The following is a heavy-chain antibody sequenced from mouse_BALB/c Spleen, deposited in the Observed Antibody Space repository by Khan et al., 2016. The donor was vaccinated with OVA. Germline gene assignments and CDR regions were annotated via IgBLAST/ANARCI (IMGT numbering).Heavy chain of an antibody. Sequence: VQLQQSGTVLARPGASVKMSCKASGYSFTSYWMHWVKQRPGQGLEWIGGIYPGNSYTSYNQKFKGKAKLTAVTSASTAYMELSSLTNEDSAVYYCTRGGYGSFAYWGQGTLLTVSA. CDR2: IYPGNSYT. CDR3: TRGGYGSFAY. V-gene: IGHV1-5*01. D-gene: IGHD1-2*01. J-gene: IGHJ3*01. CDR1: GYSFTSYW.